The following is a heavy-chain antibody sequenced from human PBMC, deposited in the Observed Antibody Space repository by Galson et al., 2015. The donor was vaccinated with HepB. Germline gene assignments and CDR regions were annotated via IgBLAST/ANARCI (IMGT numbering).Heavy chain of an antibody. D-gene: IGHD3-16*02. CDR2: IYHSGST. J-gene: IGHJ3*02. CDR1: GYSISSGYY. CDR3: ARDESPRKTYDYVWGSYRLGAFDI. V-gene: IGHV4-38-2*02. Sequence: SETLSLTCTVSGYSISSGYYWGWIRQPPGKGLEWIGSIYHSGSTYYNPSLKSRVTISVDTSKNQFSLKLSSVTAADTAVYYCARDESPRKTYDYVWGSYRLGAFDIWGQGTMVTVSS.